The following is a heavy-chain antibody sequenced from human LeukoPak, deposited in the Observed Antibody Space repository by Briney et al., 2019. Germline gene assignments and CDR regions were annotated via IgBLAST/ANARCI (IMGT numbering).Heavy chain of an antibody. CDR1: GYTFTDYY. D-gene: IGHD3-10*01. CDR3: ATIGGGKGTD. Sequence: ASVKVSCKASGYTFTDYYIHWVRQTPGQGLEWMGWVFPKNGGTKYAQSFQGRVSMTSDTSISTAYMELTRLTSDDTAVYTCATIGGGKGTDWGQGTLVPVSS. J-gene: IGHJ4*02. CDR2: VFPKNGGT. V-gene: IGHV1-2*02.